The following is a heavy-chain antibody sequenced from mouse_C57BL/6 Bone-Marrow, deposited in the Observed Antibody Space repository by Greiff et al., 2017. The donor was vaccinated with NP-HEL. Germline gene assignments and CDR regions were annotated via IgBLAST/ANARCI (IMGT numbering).Heavy chain of an antibody. CDR1: GYTFTTYP. D-gene: IGHD1-1*01. J-gene: IGHJ1*03. CDR3: ARTGSSLYWYFDV. V-gene: IGHV1-47*01. CDR2: FHPYNDDT. Sequence: QVQLKESGAELVKPGASVKMSCKASGYTFTTYPIEWMKQNHGKSLEWIGNFHPYNDDTKYNEKFKGKATLTVEKSSSTVYLELSRLTSDDSAVYYCARTGSSLYWYFDVWGTGTTVTVSS.